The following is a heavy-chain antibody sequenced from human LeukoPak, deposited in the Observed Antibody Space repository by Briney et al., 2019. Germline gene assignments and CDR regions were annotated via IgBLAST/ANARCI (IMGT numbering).Heavy chain of an antibody. CDR2: VSSGFHA. CDR1: GFTLGSHD. Sequence: GGSLRLSCTASGFTLGSHDMHWVRQIPGQGLEWVAAVSSGFHAFFADSVQDRFTVSREDARNSLYLQMNSLRAGDTAVYYCVREARGYHYTYFDYWGQGTLVTVSS. CDR3: VREARGYHYTYFDY. V-gene: IGHV3-13*01. J-gene: IGHJ4*02. D-gene: IGHD5-18*01.